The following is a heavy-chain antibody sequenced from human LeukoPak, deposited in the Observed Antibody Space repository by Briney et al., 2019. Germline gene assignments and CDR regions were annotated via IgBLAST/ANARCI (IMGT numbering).Heavy chain of an antibody. CDR3: ATNIGGRNYYDSSGYVS. D-gene: IGHD3-22*01. CDR1: GGTFSSYA. J-gene: IGHJ4*02. Sequence: SVKVSCKASGGTFSSYAISWVRQAPGQGLEWMGGIIPIFGTANYAQKFQGRVTITADESTSTAYMELSSLRSEDTAVYYCATNIGGRNYYDSSGYVSWGQGTLVTVSS. V-gene: IGHV1-69*13. CDR2: IIPIFGTA.